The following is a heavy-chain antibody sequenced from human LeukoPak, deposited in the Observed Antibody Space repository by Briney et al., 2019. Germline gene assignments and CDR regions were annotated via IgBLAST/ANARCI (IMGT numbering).Heavy chain of an antibody. D-gene: IGHD6-13*01. CDR2: ISGSGGST. CDR3: AKEMSSYSSSKDFDY. J-gene: IGHJ4*02. Sequence: GGSLRLSCAASGFTFSSYAMSWVRQAPGKGLEWVSAISGSGGSTYYADSVKGRFTISRDNAKSTLYLQMNSLRAEDTAVYYCAKEMSSYSSSKDFDYWGQGTLVTVSS. CDR1: GFTFSSYA. V-gene: IGHV3-23*01.